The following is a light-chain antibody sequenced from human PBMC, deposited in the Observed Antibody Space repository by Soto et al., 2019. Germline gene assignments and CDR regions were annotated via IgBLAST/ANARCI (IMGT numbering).Light chain of an antibody. CDR3: QRYGSSPLIT. J-gene: IGKJ5*01. CDR2: DAS. Sequence: EIVLTQSPSTLSLSPGSRPTLSCRASQSISLSLAWYQHKPGQAPRLLXYDASKRATGIPARFSGSGSGTDFTLTISSLEPEDFAVYFCQRYGSSPLITFGQGTRLEIK. V-gene: IGKV3-11*01. CDR1: QSISLS.